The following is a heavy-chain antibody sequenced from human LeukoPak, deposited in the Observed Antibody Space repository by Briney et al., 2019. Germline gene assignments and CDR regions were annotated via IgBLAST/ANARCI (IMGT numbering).Heavy chain of an antibody. V-gene: IGHV3-21*01. Sequence: GGSLRLSCAASGFTFSSYSVNWVRQAPGKGLEWVSSISSSSSYIYYADSVKGRFTISRDNAKNSLYLQMNSLRAEDTAVYYCARDTVDTAMVFDYWGQGTLVTVSS. CDR1: GFTFSSYS. CDR2: ISSSSSYI. J-gene: IGHJ4*02. D-gene: IGHD5-18*01. CDR3: ARDTVDTAMVFDY.